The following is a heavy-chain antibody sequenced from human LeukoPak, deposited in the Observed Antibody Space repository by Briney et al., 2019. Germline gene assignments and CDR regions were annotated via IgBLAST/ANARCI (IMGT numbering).Heavy chain of an antibody. CDR2: ISYSGST. V-gene: IGHV4-59*01. Sequence: SETLSLTCTVSGGSISSYYWSWIRQPPGKGLEWIGYISYSGSTNINPALKSRGTISVDTYKNQFSLKLSSVTAADTAMYYCAREGTAGTNLNWFDPWGQGTLVTVSS. J-gene: IGHJ5*02. CDR1: GGSISSYY. CDR3: AREGTAGTNLNWFDP. D-gene: IGHD1-1*01.